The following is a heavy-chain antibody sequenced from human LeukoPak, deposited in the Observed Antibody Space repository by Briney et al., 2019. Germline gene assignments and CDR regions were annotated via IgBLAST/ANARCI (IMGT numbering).Heavy chain of an antibody. CDR2: IHPSGRL. CDR1: GASFSSGDQY. Sequence: TSQTLSLTCTVSGASFSSGDQYWNWIRQNPGKGLEWIASIHPSGRLYNNPSLESRVTISIDTSKNQFSLKLTSVTAADTAVYFCSRGLDSRKLGYWGQGTLVTVSS. CDR3: SRGLDSRKLGY. J-gene: IGHJ4*02. D-gene: IGHD3-22*01. V-gene: IGHV4-31*03.